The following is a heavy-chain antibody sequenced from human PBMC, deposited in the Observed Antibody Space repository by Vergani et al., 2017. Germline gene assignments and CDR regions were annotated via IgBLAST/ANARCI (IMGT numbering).Heavy chain of an antibody. D-gene: IGHD3-9*01. J-gene: IGHJ4*02. CDR3: AKGEGLRYFDWLLNYYFDY. V-gene: IGHV3-23*04. CDR2: ISGSGGST. CDR1: GFTFSSYA. Sequence: EVQLVESGGGLVQPGGSLRLSCAASGFTFSSYAMSWVRQAPGKGLEWVSAISGSGGSTYYADSVKGRFTISRDNSKNTLYLQMNSLRAEDTAVYYCAKGEGLRYFDWLLNYYFDYWGQGTLVTVSS.